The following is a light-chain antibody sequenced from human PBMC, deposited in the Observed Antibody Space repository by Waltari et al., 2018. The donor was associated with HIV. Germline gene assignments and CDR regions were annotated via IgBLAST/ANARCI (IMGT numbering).Light chain of an antibody. CDR1: QDIRND. Sequence: AIQVTQSPSSLSASVGDRVTITCRASQDIRNDLGWFQQKPGKAPELLIYAASSLQSGVPSRFTGSGSGTDFTLTITSLQPEDSATYFCLQDYNYPYTFGQGTKVEI. V-gene: IGKV1-6*01. J-gene: IGKJ2*01. CDR3: LQDYNYPYT. CDR2: AAS.